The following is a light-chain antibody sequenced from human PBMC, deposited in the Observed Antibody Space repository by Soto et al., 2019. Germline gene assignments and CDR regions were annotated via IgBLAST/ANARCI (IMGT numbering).Light chain of an antibody. CDR3: QQLYTYPLT. J-gene: IGKJ4*01. Sequence: EIVLTQSPATLSLSPGERATLSCRASQTINNNVAWYQLKDGQVPRLLIYGASTRATGIPDRFGGSGSGTDFTLTISSLQPEDFATYYCQQLYTYPLTFGGGTKVDIK. CDR2: GAS. V-gene: IGKV3-11*01. CDR1: QTINNN.